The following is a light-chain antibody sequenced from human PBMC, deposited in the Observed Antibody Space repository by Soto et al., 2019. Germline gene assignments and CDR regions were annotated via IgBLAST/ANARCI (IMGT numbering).Light chain of an antibody. CDR3: VLYMGSGFWV. Sequence: QAVVTQKPSFSVSPGGTVTLTCGLSSGSVSTSYYPSWYQQTPGQAPRTLIYSTNTRSSGVPDRFSGSILGNKAALTITGAQVDDESDYYCVLYMGSGFWVFGGGTKLTVL. CDR1: SGSVSTSYY. J-gene: IGLJ3*02. V-gene: IGLV8-61*01. CDR2: STN.